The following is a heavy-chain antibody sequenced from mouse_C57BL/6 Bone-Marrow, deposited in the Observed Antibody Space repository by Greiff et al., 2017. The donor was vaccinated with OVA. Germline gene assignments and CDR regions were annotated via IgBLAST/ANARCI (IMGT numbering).Heavy chain of an antibody. Sequence: EVQGVESGGGLVQPGGSLKLSCAASGFTFSDYYMYWVRQTPEKRLEWVAYISNGGGSTYYPDTVKGRFTISRDNAKNTLYLQMSRLKSEDTAMYYCARQRSDDYDGGFAYWGQGTLVTVSA. CDR3: ARQRSDDYDGGFAY. D-gene: IGHD2-4*01. CDR1: GFTFSDYY. J-gene: IGHJ3*01. CDR2: ISNGGGST. V-gene: IGHV5-12*01.